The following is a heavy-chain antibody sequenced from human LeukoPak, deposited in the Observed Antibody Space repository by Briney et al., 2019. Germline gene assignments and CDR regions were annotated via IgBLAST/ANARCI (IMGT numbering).Heavy chain of an antibody. CDR2: FDPEDGET. Sequence: GASVKVSCKVSGYTLTELSLHWVRQAPGKGLEWMGGFDPEDGETIYAQKFQGRVTMTEDTSTDTAYMELSSLRSEDTAVYYCATDEGPLLRLDYYYGKDVWGQGTTVTVSS. J-gene: IGHJ6*02. D-gene: IGHD5/OR15-5a*01. CDR1: GYTLTELS. CDR3: ATDEGPLLRLDYYYGKDV. V-gene: IGHV1-24*01.